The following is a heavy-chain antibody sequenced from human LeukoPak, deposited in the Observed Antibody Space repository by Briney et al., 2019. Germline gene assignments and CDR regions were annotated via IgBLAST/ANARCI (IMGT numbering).Heavy chain of an antibody. J-gene: IGHJ6*02. D-gene: IGHD6-19*01. CDR3: ARKSWVYSSGWYIWAPYYYYYGMDV. V-gene: IGHV1-8*01. CDR1: GYTFTSYD. Sequence: GASVKVSCKASGYTFTSYDINWVRQATGQGLEWMGWMNPNSGNTGYAQKFQGRVTMTRNTSISTAYMELSSLRSEDTAVYYCARKSWVYSSGWYIWAPYYYYYGMDVWGQGTTVTVSS. CDR2: MNPNSGNT.